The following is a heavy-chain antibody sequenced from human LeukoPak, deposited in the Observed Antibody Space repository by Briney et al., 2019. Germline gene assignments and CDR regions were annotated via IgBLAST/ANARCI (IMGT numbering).Heavy chain of an antibody. D-gene: IGHD6-19*01. V-gene: IGHV3-30*02. J-gene: IGHJ1*01. CDR3: AKAVGSIAVAAPAEYFQH. Sequence: GGSLRLSCAASGINFRTSGMHWVRQAPGKGLEWVTFIQNDGSDKYYAASVKGRFTISRDNSKNTVYLHMNSLRADDTALYYCAKAVGSIAVAAPAEYFQHWGQGTLVTVSS. CDR2: IQNDGSDK. CDR1: GINFRTSG.